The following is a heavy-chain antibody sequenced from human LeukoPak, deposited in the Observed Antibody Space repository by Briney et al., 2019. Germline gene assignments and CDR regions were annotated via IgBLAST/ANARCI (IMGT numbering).Heavy chain of an antibody. CDR2: ISYDGSSK. D-gene: IGHD3-22*01. CDR1: GFTFSSYA. V-gene: IGHV3-30-3*01. Sequence: GGSLRLSCAATGFTFSSYAMHWVRQAPGKGLEWVAVISYDGSSKYYADSVKGRFTISRDNSKNTLYLQMNSLRAEDTAVYYCAKEITMIVVVTYYFDYWGQGTLVTVSS. CDR3: AKEITMIVVVTYYFDY. J-gene: IGHJ4*02.